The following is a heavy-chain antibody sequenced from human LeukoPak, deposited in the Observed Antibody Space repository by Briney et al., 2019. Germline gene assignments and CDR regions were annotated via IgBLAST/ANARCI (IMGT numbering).Heavy chain of an antibody. CDR2: IYYSGST. Sequence: SETLSLTCTVSGGSVSSGSYYWRWLPQPPGKGLEGIGYIYYSGSTNYNPSLKSRVTITVDTSKNQFSLKLSSVTAADTAVYYCARETYGRYFDYWGQGTLVTVSS. CDR3: ARETYGRYFDY. J-gene: IGHJ4*02. D-gene: IGHD4-17*01. V-gene: IGHV4-61*01. CDR1: GGSVSSGSYY.